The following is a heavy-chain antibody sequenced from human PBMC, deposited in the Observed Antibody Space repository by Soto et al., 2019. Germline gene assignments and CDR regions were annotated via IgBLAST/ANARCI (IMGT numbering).Heavy chain of an antibody. V-gene: IGHV2-26*04. D-gene: IGHD6-13*01. CDR1: GFSLSNAGLG. Sequence: QVTVKESGPVLVKPTETLTLTCTVSGFSLSNAGLGVSWIRKPPGKALEWLAHIFSNDEKSYSTSLKSRLTISKDTSTSQVVLTMTNMDPVDTATYYCASTYSSSGYWFDPWGQGTLGTVAS. CDR2: IFSNDEK. CDR3: ASTYSSSGYWFDP. J-gene: IGHJ5*02.